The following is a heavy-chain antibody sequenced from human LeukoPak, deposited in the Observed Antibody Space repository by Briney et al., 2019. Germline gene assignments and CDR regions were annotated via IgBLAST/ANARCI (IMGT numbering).Heavy chain of an antibody. Sequence: GGSLRLSCAASGFTFSSYDIRWVRQATGKGLEWVSAIGTAGDTYYPGSVKGRFTISRDNAKNSLYLQMNSLRAEDTAVYYCARGGITMIVVDYWGQGTLVTVSS. V-gene: IGHV3-13*01. D-gene: IGHD3-22*01. J-gene: IGHJ4*02. CDR2: IGTAGDT. CDR1: GFTFSSYD. CDR3: ARGGITMIVVDY.